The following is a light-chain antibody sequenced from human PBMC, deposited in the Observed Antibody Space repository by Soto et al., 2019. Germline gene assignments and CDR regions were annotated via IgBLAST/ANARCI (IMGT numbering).Light chain of an antibody. CDR3: QQSYSTPRT. CDR1: QSISSY. CDR2: VAS. Sequence: DIQMTQSPSSLSASVGDRVTITCRASQSISSYLNWYQQKPGKAPTLLIYVASSLQSGVPSGFSGSGSGADFTLTISSLQPEDFATYFCQQSYSTPRTFAQGTKVEVK. J-gene: IGKJ1*01. V-gene: IGKV1-39*01.